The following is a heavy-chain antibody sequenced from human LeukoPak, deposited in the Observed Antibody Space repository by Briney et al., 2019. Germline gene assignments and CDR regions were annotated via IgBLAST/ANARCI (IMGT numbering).Heavy chain of an antibody. Sequence: SETLSLTCTVSHVTINSYYWSWIRQPPGKGLEWIWYIYYSGTTNYNPSPKSGVTISLDTYKIQLSMKLSSVTAADTAVYFCARRGYFDGSGLDHWGQGTLVTVSS. CDR3: ARRGYFDGSGLDH. V-gene: IGHV4-59*01. CDR1: HVTINSYY. CDR2: IYYSGTT. J-gene: IGHJ4*02. D-gene: IGHD3-22*01.